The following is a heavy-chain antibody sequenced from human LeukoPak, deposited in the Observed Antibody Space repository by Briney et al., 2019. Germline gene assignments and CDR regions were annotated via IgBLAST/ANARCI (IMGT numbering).Heavy chain of an antibody. CDR2: ISWNSGSR. D-gene: IGHD3-10*01. CDR1: GFTFDDYA. J-gene: IGHJ4*02. V-gene: IGHV3-9*01. CDR3: AKLLWFGESHFDY. Sequence: GGSLRLSCAASGFTFDDYAMHWVRQAPGKGLEWVSGISWNSGSRGYVDSVKGRFTISRDNSKNTLYLQMNSLRAEDTAVYYCAKLLWFGESHFDYWGQGTLVTVSS.